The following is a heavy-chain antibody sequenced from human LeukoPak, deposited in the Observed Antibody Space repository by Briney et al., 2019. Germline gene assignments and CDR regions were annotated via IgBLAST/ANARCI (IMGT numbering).Heavy chain of an antibody. CDR1: GGSVSSGSYY. V-gene: IGHV4-61*01. Sequence: SETLFLTCTVSGGSVSSGSYYWSWIRQPPGKGLEWIGYIYYSGSTNYNPSLKSRVTISVDTSKNQFSLKLSSVTAADTAVYYCARAAAAARDAFDIWGQGTMVTVSS. J-gene: IGHJ3*02. CDR3: ARAAAAARDAFDI. CDR2: IYYSGST. D-gene: IGHD6-13*01.